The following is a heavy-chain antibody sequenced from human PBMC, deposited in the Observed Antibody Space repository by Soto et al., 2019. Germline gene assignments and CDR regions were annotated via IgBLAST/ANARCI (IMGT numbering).Heavy chain of an antibody. V-gene: IGHV1-18*01. CDR1: GYTITSYG. CDR2: ISAYNGNT. D-gene: IGHD3-22*01. Sequence: DSVKVSCKASGYTITSYGISWVRQAPGKGLEWMGWISAYNGNTNYAQKLQGRVTMTTDTSTSTAYMELRSLRSDDTAVYYCERDGYDSSGYYTFDYWCQEILVNVS. J-gene: IGHJ4*02. CDR3: ERDGYDSSGYYTFDY.